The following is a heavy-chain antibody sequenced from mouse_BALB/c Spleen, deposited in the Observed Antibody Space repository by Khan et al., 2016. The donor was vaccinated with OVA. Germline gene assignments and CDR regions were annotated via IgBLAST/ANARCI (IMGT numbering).Heavy chain of an antibody. J-gene: IGHJ3*01. CDR1: GYTFTSYY. CDR2: INPNNGDS. D-gene: IGHD2-1*01. V-gene: IGHV1S81*02. CDR3: ARAGYGNQFAY. Sequence: QVQLKQSGAELVKPGTSVKISCKASGYTFTSYYMYWVKQRPGQGLEWIGGINPNNGDSNFNEKFKSKATLTVDKSSSTAYMQLGSLTSEDSAVYYCARAGYGNQFAYWGQGTLVTVSA.